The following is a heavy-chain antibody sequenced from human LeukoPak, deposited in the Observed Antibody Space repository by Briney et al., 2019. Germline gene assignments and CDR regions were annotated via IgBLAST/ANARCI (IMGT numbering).Heavy chain of an antibody. J-gene: IGHJ4*02. V-gene: IGHV3-7*01. CDR2: IKKDVGEK. CDR3: ARSNTAYDY. Sequence: GGSLRLSCAASGFTFSSHWMTWIRQAPGKGLEWVASIKKDVGEKFYVDSVKGRFTISRDNAKNSLYLHMNSLRAEDTAVYYCARSNTAYDYWGQGTLVTVSS. D-gene: IGHD5-18*01. CDR1: GFTFSSHW.